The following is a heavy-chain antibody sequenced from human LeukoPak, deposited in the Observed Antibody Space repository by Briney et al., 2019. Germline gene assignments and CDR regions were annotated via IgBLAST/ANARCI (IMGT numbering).Heavy chain of an antibody. CDR2: IIPILGIA. CDR1: GGTFSSYT. Sequence: SVKVSCKASGGTFSSYTISWVRQAPGQGLEWMGRIIPILGIANYAQKFQGRVTITADKSTSTAYMELSSLRSEGTAVYYCAREKYYYDSSGYGDAFDIWGQGTMVTVSS. CDR3: AREKYYYDSSGYGDAFDI. D-gene: IGHD3-22*01. V-gene: IGHV1-69*04. J-gene: IGHJ3*02.